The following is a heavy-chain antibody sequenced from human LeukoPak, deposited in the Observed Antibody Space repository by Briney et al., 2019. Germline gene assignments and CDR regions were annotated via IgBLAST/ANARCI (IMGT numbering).Heavy chain of an antibody. CDR3: ARAPTYDYVWGSYRHYFDY. CDR1: GYTFTSYY. Sequence: VKVSCKASGYTFTSYYMHWVRQAPGQGLEWMGIINPSGGSTSYAQKFQGRVTMTRDTSISTAYMELSRLRSDDTAVYYCARAPTYDYVWGSYRHYFDYWGQGTLVTVSS. CDR2: INPSGGST. J-gene: IGHJ4*02. V-gene: IGHV1-46*01. D-gene: IGHD3-16*02.